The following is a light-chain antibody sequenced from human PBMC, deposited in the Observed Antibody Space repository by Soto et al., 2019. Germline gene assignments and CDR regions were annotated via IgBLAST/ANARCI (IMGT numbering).Light chain of an antibody. J-gene: IGKJ1*01. CDR3: LQDYNYPRT. V-gene: IGKV1-6*01. CDR2: AAS. Sequence: IQMTQSPSSLSASVEDRVIITCRASQSISNHLNWYQQKPGKAPKLLIFAASSLQSGVPSRFSGSRSGPDFTLTISSLQPEDFATYYCLQDYNYPRTFGQGTKVEIK. CDR1: QSISNH.